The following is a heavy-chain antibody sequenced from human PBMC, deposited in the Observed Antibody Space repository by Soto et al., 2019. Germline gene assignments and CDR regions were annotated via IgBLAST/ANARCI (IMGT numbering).Heavy chain of an antibody. D-gene: IGHD2-8*02. CDR3: ARDKITGLFDY. CDR2: IYYSGST. Sequence: SETLSLTCTVSGGSISGYYWSWIRQPPGKGLDWIGYIYYSGSTNYNPSLKSRVTISVDTSKNQFSLKLTSVTAADTAVYYCARDKITGLFDYWGQGTLVTVSS. CDR1: GGSISGYY. V-gene: IGHV4-59*12. J-gene: IGHJ4*02.